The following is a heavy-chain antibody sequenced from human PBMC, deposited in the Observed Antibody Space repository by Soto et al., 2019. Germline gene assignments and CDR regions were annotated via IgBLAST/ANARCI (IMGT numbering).Heavy chain of an antibody. CDR2: IWYDGSNK. J-gene: IGHJ6*02. CDR1: GFTFSSYG. CDR3: ARDKSNVDTAGTRTYYYGMDV. V-gene: IGHV3-33*01. Sequence: QVQLVESGGGVVQPGRSLRLSCAASGFTFSSYGMHWVRQAPGKGLEWVAIIWYDGSNKYYADSVKGRFTISRDNSKNTLYLQMNSLRADDTAVYYCARDKSNVDTAGTRTYYYGMDVWGQGTTVTVSS. D-gene: IGHD5-18*01.